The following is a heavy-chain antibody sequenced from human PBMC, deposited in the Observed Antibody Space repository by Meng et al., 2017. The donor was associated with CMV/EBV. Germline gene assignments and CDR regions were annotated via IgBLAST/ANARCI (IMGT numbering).Heavy chain of an antibody. CDR2: VNSNNDAT. V-gene: IGHV1-2*02. Sequence: QVEAVQAGTEMKKPVASVKVSCTTSGFTFSDYYIHWVRQAPGQGLEWMGWVNSNNDATNYARKFQGRVSMTRDTSISTAHMELSRLMSDDTAVYYCVRSSGWSLFDYWGQGTLVTVSS. D-gene: IGHD6-19*01. CDR1: GFTFSDYY. CDR3: VRSSGWSLFDY. J-gene: IGHJ4*02.